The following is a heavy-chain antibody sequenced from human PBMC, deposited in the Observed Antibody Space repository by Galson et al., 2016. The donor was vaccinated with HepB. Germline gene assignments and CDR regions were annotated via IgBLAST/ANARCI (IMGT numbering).Heavy chain of an antibody. CDR3: ARGDRHSSSWWGFDC. D-gene: IGHD6-13*01. V-gene: IGHV3-23*01. CDR1: GFTFSSCP. J-gene: IGHJ4*02. CDR2: ISGSGGST. Sequence: SLRLSCAASGFTFSSCPMSWVRQAPGKGLEWVSSISGSGGSTNYADSVKGRFTISRDNAKNSLYLQMDSLRAEDTAVYYCARGDRHSSSWWGFDCWGQGTLVTVSS.